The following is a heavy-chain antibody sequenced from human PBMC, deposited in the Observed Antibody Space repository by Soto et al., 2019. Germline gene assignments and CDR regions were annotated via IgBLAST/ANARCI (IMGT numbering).Heavy chain of an antibody. CDR2: ISYSGHT. V-gene: IGHV4-59*08. D-gene: IGHD1-7*01. J-gene: IGHJ6*02. CDR1: GGSITSITNHY. Sequence: QVRLQESGPGLVKPSETLSLTCTVSGGSITSITNHYCSWIRQPPGKGLEWIGYISYSGHTSYNPSLKSRVILSVDTSKNQVSLKLASVTAADTAVYYCATQGFGTLHGLVDVCGQGTTVTVSS. CDR3: ATQGFGTLHGLVDV.